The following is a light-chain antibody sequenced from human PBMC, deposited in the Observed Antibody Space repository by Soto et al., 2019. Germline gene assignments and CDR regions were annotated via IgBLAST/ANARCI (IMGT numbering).Light chain of an antibody. CDR3: SSYTSSSTYV. Sequence: QAVLTQPASVAGSRGQSITMSCTGTSSDVGGYDYVSWYQQHPGKAPKLIIYEVNNRPSGVSHRFSGSKSGNTASVTISGLQAEDEADYYCSSYTSSSTYVFGSGTKSPS. J-gene: IGLJ1*01. V-gene: IGLV2-14*01. CDR2: EVN. CDR1: SSDVGGYDY.